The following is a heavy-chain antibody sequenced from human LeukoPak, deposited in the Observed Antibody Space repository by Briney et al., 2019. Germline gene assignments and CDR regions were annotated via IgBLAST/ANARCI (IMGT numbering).Heavy chain of an antibody. D-gene: IGHD3-9*01. CDR1: GYTFTGYY. J-gene: IGHJ4*02. CDR3: AQILTGSGLNDY. V-gene: IGHV1-2*02. Sequence: ASVKVSCKASGYTFTGYYMHWVRQAPGQGLEWMGWINPNSGGTNYAQKFQGRATMTRDTSISTAYMELSRLRSDDTAVYYCAQILTGSGLNDYWGQGTLVTVSS. CDR2: INPNSGGT.